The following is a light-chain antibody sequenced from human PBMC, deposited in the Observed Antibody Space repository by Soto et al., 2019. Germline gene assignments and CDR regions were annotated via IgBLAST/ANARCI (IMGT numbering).Light chain of an antibody. V-gene: IGLV2-8*01. Sequence: QSALTQPPSASGSPGQSVTISCTGTSSDVCGYNYVSWYQQHPGKAPKLMIYEVSKRPSGVPDRFSGSKSGNTASLTVSGLQAEDEADYYCSSYAGSIEVFGGGTKVTVL. CDR1: SSDVCGYNY. CDR3: SSYAGSIEV. J-gene: IGLJ2*01. CDR2: EVS.